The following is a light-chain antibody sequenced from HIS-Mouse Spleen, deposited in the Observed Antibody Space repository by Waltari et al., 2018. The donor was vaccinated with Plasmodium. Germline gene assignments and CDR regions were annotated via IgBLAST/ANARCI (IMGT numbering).Light chain of an antibody. CDR2: EDS. Sequence: SYELTQPPSVSVSPGQTARITCSGAAFPYKYAYWYQQKSGKAPVLVIYEDSKRPSGIPERFSGASSGTMATLTISGAQVEDEADYYCYSTDSSGNHRVFGGGTKLTVL. CDR1: AFPYKY. V-gene: IGLV3-10*01. CDR3: YSTDSSGNHRV. J-gene: IGLJ3*02.